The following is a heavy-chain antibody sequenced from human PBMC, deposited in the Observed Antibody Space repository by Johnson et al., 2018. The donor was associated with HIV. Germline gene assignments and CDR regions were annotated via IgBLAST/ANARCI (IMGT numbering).Heavy chain of an antibody. CDR2: MYTGGTT. Sequence: VQLVESGGGLVQPGGSLRLSCGASGFTVSNNYMNWVRQAPGKGLEWVSVMYTGGTTYYADSVKGRFAISRDNSKNTLYLQMNSLRAEDTAVYYCTKGKIGGGSYSAPDAFDMWGQGTMVTVSS. J-gene: IGHJ3*02. D-gene: IGHD3-10*01. CDR1: GFTVSNNY. V-gene: IGHV3-66*01. CDR3: TKGKIGGGSYSAPDAFDM.